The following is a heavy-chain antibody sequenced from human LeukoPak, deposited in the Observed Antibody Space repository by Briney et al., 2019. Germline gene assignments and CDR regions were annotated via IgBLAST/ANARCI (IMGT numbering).Heavy chain of an antibody. CDR3: ARGRRWARSYSDY. CDR2: MNPNSGNT. Sequence: ASVKVSCKASGYTFISYDINWVRQATAQGLEWMGWMNPNSGNTGCAQKFQGRVTMTRNTSISTAYMELSSLRSEDTAVYYCARGRRWARSYSDYWGQGTLVTVSS. CDR1: GYTFISYD. V-gene: IGHV1-8*01. D-gene: IGHD4-23*01. J-gene: IGHJ4*02.